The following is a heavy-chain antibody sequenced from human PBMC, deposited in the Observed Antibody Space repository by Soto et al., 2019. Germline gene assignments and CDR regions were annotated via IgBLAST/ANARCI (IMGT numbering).Heavy chain of an antibody. J-gene: IGHJ3*02. V-gene: IGHV3-23*01. Sequence: EMQLLESGGDLVQPGGSLRLSCAASGFTFSSYAMTWVRQAPGKGLEYVSAISGSGVTTYYTDSMSGRFTISRDNSKITLNLQMNSLRAEDTAVYYCAKDRDDIGIVDALDIWGQGTMVTVSS. CDR2: ISGSGVTT. CDR1: GFTFSSYA. CDR3: AKDRDDIGIVDALDI. D-gene: IGHD3-9*01.